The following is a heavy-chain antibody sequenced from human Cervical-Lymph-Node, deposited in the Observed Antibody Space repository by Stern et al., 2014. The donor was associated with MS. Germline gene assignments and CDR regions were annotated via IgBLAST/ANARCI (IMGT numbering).Heavy chain of an antibody. CDR2: VYTRGNI. CDR3: ARASLQLSYYYVMDV. Sequence: QVQLVESGPGLVKPSQTLSLTCTVSGGSISSGSYYWSWIRQPAGKGLEWIGRVYTRGNIDYNPSLQSRVTTSVGTSNKQFSLTLSPVTAADTAVYYCARASLQLSYYYVMDVWGQGTTVTVSS. D-gene: IGHD5-18*01. CDR1: GGSISSGSYY. V-gene: IGHV4-61*02. J-gene: IGHJ6*02.